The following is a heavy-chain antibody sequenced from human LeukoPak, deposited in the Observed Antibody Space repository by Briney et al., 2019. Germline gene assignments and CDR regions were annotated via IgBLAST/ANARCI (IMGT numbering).Heavy chain of an antibody. D-gene: IGHD3-16*01. Sequence: SETLSLTCSVSGGSISGSGYHWAWIRQPPGKGLEWIGSIYYTGSTHYNSSLKSRVTMSVDTSKNQFSLKLSSVTAADTAVYYCASPLGGFDNWGQGTLVTVSS. V-gene: IGHV4-39*01. CDR2: IYYTGST. J-gene: IGHJ4*02. CDR3: ASPLGGFDN. CDR1: GGSISGSGYH.